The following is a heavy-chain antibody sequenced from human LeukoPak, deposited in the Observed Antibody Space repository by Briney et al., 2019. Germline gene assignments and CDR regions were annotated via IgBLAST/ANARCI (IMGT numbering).Heavy chain of an antibody. Sequence: SETLSLTCTVSGGSITGYYWSWIRQPAGKGLEWIGRIYTSGSTIYNPSLKSRVTMSVDTSKNQFSLRLSSVTAADTAVYYYARGRYESTRLSADYYYYMDVWGKGTTVTVSS. J-gene: IGHJ6*03. V-gene: IGHV4-4*07. CDR2: IYTSGST. CDR1: GGSITGYY. CDR3: ARGRYESTRLSADYYYYMDV. D-gene: IGHD1-14*01.